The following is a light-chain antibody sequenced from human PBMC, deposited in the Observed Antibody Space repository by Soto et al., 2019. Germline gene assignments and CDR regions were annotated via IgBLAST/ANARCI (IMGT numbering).Light chain of an antibody. Sequence: QSALTQPPSASGSPGQSVTISCTGTSSDVGGYNYVSWYQQHPGKAPKLMIYEVSKRPSGVPDRFSGSKSGNTASLTVSGIQAEDEAHYYGSSYAGSNNNGFGPGTKVTVL. CDR2: EVS. CDR3: SSYAGSNNNG. V-gene: IGLV2-8*01. J-gene: IGLJ1*01. CDR1: SSDVGGYNY.